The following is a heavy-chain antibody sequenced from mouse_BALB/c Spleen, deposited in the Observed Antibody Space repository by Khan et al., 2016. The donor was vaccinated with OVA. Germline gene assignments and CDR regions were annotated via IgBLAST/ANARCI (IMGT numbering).Heavy chain of an antibody. V-gene: IGHV1-81*01. J-gene: IGHJ3*01. Sequence: QVRLQQSGPELVKPGASVKMSCKASGYTFTDFLISWLKQRPGQGLEWIGEIYPGSGYIYYNEKFKGKATLTSDKSSNQAYMKLSSLTSEDSAVYVCARAGYGGFAHWGQGTLVTVSA. CDR2: IYPGSGYI. D-gene: IGHD3-2*02. CDR3: ARAGYGGFAH. CDR1: GYTFTDFL.